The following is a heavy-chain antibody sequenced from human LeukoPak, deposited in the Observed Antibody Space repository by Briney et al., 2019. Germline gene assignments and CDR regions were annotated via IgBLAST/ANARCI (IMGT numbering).Heavy chain of an antibody. J-gene: IGHJ5*02. CDR3: AKTPRPSYNWFDP. D-gene: IGHD3-16*02. V-gene: IGHV3-48*03. CDR2: ISASGQTI. CDR1: GFSFSTYE. Sequence: GGSLRLSCAASGFSFSTYEFHWVRHAPGKGLEWVSYISASGQTIYYADSVRGRFTISRDNAKNSLYLQMNSLRAEDTAVYYCAKTPRPSYNWFDPWGQGTLVTVSS.